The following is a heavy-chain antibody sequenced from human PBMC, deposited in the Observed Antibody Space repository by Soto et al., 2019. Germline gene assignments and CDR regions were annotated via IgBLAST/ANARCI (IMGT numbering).Heavy chain of an antibody. CDR2: IYYSGST. CDR3: ARHLSNYYYYYGMDV. J-gene: IGHJ6*02. V-gene: IGHV4-39*01. Sequence: PSETLSLTCIVSGGSISSSSYYWGWIRQPPGKGLEWIGSIYYSGSTYYNPSLKSRVTISVDTSKNQFSLKLSSVTAADTAVYYCARHLSNYYYYYGMDVWGQGTTVTVSS. D-gene: IGHD4-4*01. CDR1: GGSISSSSYY.